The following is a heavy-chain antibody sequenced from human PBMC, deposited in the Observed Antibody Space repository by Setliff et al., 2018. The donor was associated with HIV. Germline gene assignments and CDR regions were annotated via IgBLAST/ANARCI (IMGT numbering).Heavy chain of an antibody. D-gene: IGHD3-10*01. J-gene: IGHJ4*02. V-gene: IGHV3-21*01. Sequence: GGSLRLSCAASGFTFSSYSMNWVRQAPGKGLEWVSSISSSSSYIYYADSVKGRFTISRDNAKNSLYLQMNSLRAEDTAVYYCARDRRFGELLSSWFDYWGQGTLVTVSS. CDR1: GFTFSSYS. CDR2: ISSSSSYI. CDR3: ARDRRFGELLSSWFDY.